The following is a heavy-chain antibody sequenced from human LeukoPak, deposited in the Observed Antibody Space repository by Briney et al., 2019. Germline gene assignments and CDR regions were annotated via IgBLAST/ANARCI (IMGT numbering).Heavy chain of an antibody. V-gene: IGHV4-59*01. D-gene: IGHD1-26*01. Sequence: KPSETLSLTCTVSGGSISSYYWSWIRQPPGKGLEWIGYIYYSGSTNYNPSLKSRVTISVDTSKNQFSLKLSSVTAADTAVYYCARVSTWELLVYFDYWGQGTLVTVSS. CDR1: GGSISSYY. CDR2: IYYSGST. J-gene: IGHJ4*02. CDR3: ARVSTWELLVYFDY.